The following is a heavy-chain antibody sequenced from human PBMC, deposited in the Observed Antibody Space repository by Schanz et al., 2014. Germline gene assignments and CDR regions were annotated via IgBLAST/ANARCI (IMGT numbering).Heavy chain of an antibody. CDR1: GFTFSSYA. D-gene: IGHD2-15*01. J-gene: IGHJ6*02. V-gene: IGHV3-48*01. CDR3: ARDFLLEQLGYSHYYYAMDV. CDR2: ISSSSSTR. Sequence: EVQLVESGGGLVQPGGSLRLSCAASGFTFSSYAMSWVRQAPGKGLEWVSYISSSSSTRYYADSVKGRFTISRDNAKNSLFLQMNSLRAEDTAVYYCARDFLLEQLGYSHYYYAMDVWGQGTTVTVPS.